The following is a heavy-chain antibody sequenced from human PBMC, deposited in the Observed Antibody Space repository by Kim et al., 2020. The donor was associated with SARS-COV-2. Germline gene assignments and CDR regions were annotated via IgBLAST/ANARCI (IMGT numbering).Heavy chain of an antibody. CDR3: ARGGTYTILAGYYKAFDY. D-gene: IGHD3-9*01. J-gene: IGHJ4*01. CDR2: ISPDNGKT. V-gene: IGHV1-18*01. CDR1: GYTFSNYG. Sequence: ASVKVSCKASGYTFSNYGISWVRQAPGQGLEWMGWISPDNGKTNYIQKVQGRVTMTADTSTSTAYMELRSLRSDDTAVYYCARGGTYTILAGYYKAFDYW.